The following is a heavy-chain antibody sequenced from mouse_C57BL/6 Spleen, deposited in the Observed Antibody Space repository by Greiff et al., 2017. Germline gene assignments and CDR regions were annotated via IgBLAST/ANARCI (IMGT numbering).Heavy chain of an antibody. CDR3: ARDYYGSSREYFDD. V-gene: IGHV1-50*01. D-gene: IGHD1-1*01. Sequence: QVQLQQPGAELVKPGASVKLSCKASGYTFTSYWMQWVKQRPGQGLEWIGEIDPSDSYTNYNQKFKGKATLTVDTSSSTAYMQLSSLTSEDSAGYYCARDYYGSSREYFDDWGEGTTLTVSS. CDR1: GYTFTSYW. J-gene: IGHJ2*01. CDR2: IDPSDSYT.